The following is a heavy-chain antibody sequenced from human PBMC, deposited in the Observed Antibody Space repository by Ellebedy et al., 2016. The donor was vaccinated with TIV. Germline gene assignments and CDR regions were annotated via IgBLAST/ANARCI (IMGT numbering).Heavy chain of an antibody. J-gene: IGHJ3*01. CDR3: AIDTLPATGAFDL. D-gene: IGHD2-2*01. Sequence: PRGSLRLSCAASGFPFSTHEMNWVRQAPGKGLEWVSYISSIGSTIYYADSVKGRFTISRDNAKNSLYLQVNSLRAEDTAVYYCAIDTLPATGAFDLWGQGTMVTVSS. CDR2: ISSIGSTI. CDR1: GFPFSTHE. V-gene: IGHV3-48*03.